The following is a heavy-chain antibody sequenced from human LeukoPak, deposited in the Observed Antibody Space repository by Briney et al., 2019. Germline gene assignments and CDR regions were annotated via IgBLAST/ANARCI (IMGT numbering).Heavy chain of an antibody. Sequence: GASVKVSCKTSGYSENFYGITWVRQVAGQGLEWMGWISAQHGQTEYAQKLQGRVTMTTDTSTSTAYMELRSLRSDDTAVYYCARAQTSGWYFTHYYYYYMDVWGKGTTVTISS. CDR3: ARAQTSGWYFTHYYYYYMDV. J-gene: IGHJ6*03. CDR2: ISAQHGQT. V-gene: IGHV1-18*01. CDR1: GYSENFYG. D-gene: IGHD6-19*01.